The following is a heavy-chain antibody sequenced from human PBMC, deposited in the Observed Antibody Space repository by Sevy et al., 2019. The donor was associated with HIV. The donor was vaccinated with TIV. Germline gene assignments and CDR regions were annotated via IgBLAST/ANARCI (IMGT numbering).Heavy chain of an antibody. D-gene: IGHD1-26*01. J-gene: IGHJ6*02. Sequence: GGSLRLSCAASGFIFSNYAMHWVRQAPGKGLEWVAVISYDGINKYYADSVKGRFTISRDNSKNTRYVQMNSLGAEDTAVYYCARDSNSGYYYYYAMDVWGQGTTVTVSS. V-gene: IGHV3-30-3*01. CDR3: ARDSNSGYYYYYAMDV. CDR2: ISYDGINK. CDR1: GFIFSNYA.